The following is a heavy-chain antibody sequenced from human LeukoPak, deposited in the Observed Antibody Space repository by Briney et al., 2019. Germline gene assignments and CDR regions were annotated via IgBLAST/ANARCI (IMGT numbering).Heavy chain of an antibody. CDR1: GFTFSNYG. CDR2: ISGSGGST. Sequence: GGSLRLSCAASGFTFSNYGMNWVRQAPGKGLEWVSGISGSGGSTYSADSVKGRFIISRDNSKNMLYLQMNSLRAEDTAVYYCAREFYGDYPKGNWFDPWGQGTLVTVSS. V-gene: IGHV3-23*01. D-gene: IGHD4-17*01. CDR3: AREFYGDYPKGNWFDP. J-gene: IGHJ5*02.